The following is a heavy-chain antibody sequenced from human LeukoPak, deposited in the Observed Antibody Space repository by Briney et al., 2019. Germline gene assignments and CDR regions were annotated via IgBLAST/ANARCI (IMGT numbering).Heavy chain of an antibody. CDR2: ISTSSGYT. Sequence: GGSLRLSCAVSGFTFSTYSMNWVRLAPGKGLEWVSFISTSSGYTYYTDSVKGRFTISRDNAKNSLYLQMNSLRAEDTAVYYCARDYGDSYWGQGTLVTVSS. V-gene: IGHV3-21*04. CDR3: ARDYGDSY. CDR1: GFTFSTYS. D-gene: IGHD4-17*01. J-gene: IGHJ4*02.